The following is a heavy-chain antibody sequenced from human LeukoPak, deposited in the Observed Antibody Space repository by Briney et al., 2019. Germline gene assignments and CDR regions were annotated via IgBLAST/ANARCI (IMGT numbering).Heavy chain of an antibody. CDR3: ARNSYYYGLGSLDY. CDR2: INPNSGGT. Sequence: ASVKVSCKASGYTFTGYYMHWVRQAPGQGLEWMGWINPNSGGTNYAQKFQGRVTMTRDTSISTAYMELSRLRSDDTAVYYCARNSYYYGLGSLDYWGQGTLVTVSS. V-gene: IGHV1-2*02. CDR1: GYTFTGYY. J-gene: IGHJ4*02. D-gene: IGHD3-10*01.